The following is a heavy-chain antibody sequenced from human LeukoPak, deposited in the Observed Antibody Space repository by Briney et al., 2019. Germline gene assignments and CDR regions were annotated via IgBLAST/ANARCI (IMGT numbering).Heavy chain of an antibody. CDR1: GYTFTSYD. V-gene: IGHV1-8*03. CDR3: ARGPATPQYYDFWSGYYEKQQFDY. D-gene: IGHD3-3*01. Sequence: ASVKVSCKASGYTFTSYDINWVRQATGQGLEWMGWMNPNSGNTGYAQKSQGRVTITRNTSISTAYMELSSLRSEDTAVYYCARGPATPQYYDFWSGYYEKQQFDYWGQGTLVTVSS. CDR2: MNPNSGNT. J-gene: IGHJ4*02.